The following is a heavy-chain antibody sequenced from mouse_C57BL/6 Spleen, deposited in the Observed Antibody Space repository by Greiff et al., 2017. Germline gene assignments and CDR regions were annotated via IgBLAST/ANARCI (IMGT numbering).Heavy chain of an antibody. CDR1: GYAFTNYL. V-gene: IGHV1-54*01. CDR3: ASRATKSPDAMDY. CDR2: INPGSGGT. D-gene: IGHD3-1*01. Sequence: QVQLQQSGAELVRPGTSVKVSCKASGYAFTNYLIEWVKQRPGQGLEWIGVINPGSGGTNYNEKFKGKATLTADKSSSTAYMQLSSLTSEDSAVYFCASRATKSPDAMDYWGQGTSVTVSS. J-gene: IGHJ4*01.